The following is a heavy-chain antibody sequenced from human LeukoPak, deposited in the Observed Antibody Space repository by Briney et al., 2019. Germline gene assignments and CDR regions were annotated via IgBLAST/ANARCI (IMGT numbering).Heavy chain of an antibody. CDR3: ARVGRPDHNYYFDY. Sequence: SQTLSLTCATSGDSVSSNSAAWNWIRQSPSRGLEWLGRTYYRSKWHNDYAVSVKSRITINPDTSKNQFSLQLNSVTPEDTAVYYCARVGRPDHNYYFDYWGQGTLVTVSS. D-gene: IGHD1-14*01. CDR2: TYYRSKWHN. CDR1: GDSVSSNSAA. V-gene: IGHV6-1*01. J-gene: IGHJ4*02.